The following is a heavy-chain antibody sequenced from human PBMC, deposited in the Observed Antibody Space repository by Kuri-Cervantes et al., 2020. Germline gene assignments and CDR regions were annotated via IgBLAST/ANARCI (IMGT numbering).Heavy chain of an antibody. CDR1: GFTFSSYA. CDR3: AKEVAAARNY. V-gene: IGHV3-64*01. D-gene: IGHD6-13*01. CDR2: ISSNGGRT. J-gene: IGHJ4*02. Sequence: GESLKISCAASGFTFSSYAMHWVRQAPGKGLEYVSAISSNGGRTYCANSVKGRFTISRDNSKNTLYLQMNSLRAEDTAVYYCAKEVAAARNYWGQGTLVTVSS.